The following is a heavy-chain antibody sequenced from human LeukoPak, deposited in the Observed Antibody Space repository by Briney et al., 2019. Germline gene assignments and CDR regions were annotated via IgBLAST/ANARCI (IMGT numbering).Heavy chain of an antibody. CDR3: ARDKGSSWSSAEYFQH. D-gene: IGHD6-13*01. J-gene: IGHJ1*01. CDR1: GFTFSSSE. CDR2: ISSSGTST. V-gene: IGHV3-48*03. Sequence: GGSLRLSCAASGFTFSSSEMNWVRQAPGKGLEWVSYISSSGTSTYYADSVKGRFTISRDNAENSLYLEMNSLRAEDTAVYYCARDKGSSWSSAEYFQHWGQGTLVTVSS.